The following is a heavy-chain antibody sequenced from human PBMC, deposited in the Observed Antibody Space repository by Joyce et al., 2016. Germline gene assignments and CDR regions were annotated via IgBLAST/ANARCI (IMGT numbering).Heavy chain of an antibody. CDR3: ARDLTGSGWYYFDH. V-gene: IGHV1-46*01. D-gene: IGHD6-19*01. Sequence: VHLVQSGAEVKEPGASVKVSCKASGYTFTGFYVHWVRQAPGQGLEWMGMSNTMSGGTTDAQKFQGRVTLTRDTAANTHYMELTSLTSDDTAVFYCARDLTGSGWYYFDHWGQGTLVTVSS. J-gene: IGHJ4*02. CDR2: SNTMSGGT. CDR1: GYTFTGFY.